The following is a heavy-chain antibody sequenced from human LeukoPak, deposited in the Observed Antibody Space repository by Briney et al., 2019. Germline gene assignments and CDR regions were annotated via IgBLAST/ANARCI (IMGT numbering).Heavy chain of an antibody. Sequence: PSETLSLTCTVSGYSISTGYYWDWIRQPPGKGLEWIGTFYHGGSTYYNPSLKSRVTISVDTSKNQFSLSLTSVTAADTAVYYCARLSYDYVWGSYRKNWFDPWGQGTLVTVSS. CDR1: GYSISTGYY. CDR3: ARLSYDYVWGSYRKNWFDP. J-gene: IGHJ5*02. CDR2: FYHGGST. V-gene: IGHV4-38-2*02. D-gene: IGHD3-16*02.